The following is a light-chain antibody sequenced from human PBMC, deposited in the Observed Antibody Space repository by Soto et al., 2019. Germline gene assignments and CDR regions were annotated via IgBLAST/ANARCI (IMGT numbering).Light chain of an antibody. CDR2: AAS. CDR1: QSINNRY. J-gene: IGKJ3*01. V-gene: IGKV3-20*01. CDR3: QQFGSSPGFT. Sequence: EIVLTQSPGTLSLSPGERATLSCRASQSINNRYLAWYQQQPGQAPRLLIYAASSRATGIPDRFSGSGSGTDFTLTISRLEPEEFAVYYCQQFGSSPGFTFGPGTKVDIK.